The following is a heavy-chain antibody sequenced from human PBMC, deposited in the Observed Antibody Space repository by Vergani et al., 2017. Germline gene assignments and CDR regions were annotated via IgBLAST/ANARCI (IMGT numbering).Heavy chain of an antibody. V-gene: IGHV4-39*07. Sequence: QMQLQESGPGLVKASETLSLTCTVSGDSIISRSYYWGWIRQPPGKGLEWIGSIYYSGSTNYNPSLKSRVTISVDTSKNQFSLKLSSVTAADTAVYYCARDRGIVGATTGGMDVWGQGTTVTVSS. CDR3: ARDRGIVGATTGGMDV. CDR1: GDSIISRSYY. CDR2: IYYSGST. J-gene: IGHJ6*02. D-gene: IGHD1-26*01.